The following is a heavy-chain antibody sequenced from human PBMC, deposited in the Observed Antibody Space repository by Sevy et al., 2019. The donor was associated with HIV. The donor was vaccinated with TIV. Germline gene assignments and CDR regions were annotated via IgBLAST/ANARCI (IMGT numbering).Heavy chain of an antibody. J-gene: IGHJ4*02. CDR3: ARGGTYYGSGTYYKGDYFDY. D-gene: IGHD3-10*01. CDR2: VIPVFGST. V-gene: IGHV1-69*06. CDR1: GGSFPNYA. Sequence: ASVKVSCKSSGGSFPNYAISWVRQAPGQGLEWMGRVIPVFGSTNYAQDSYGRVMITADKSTHTGYMELRGLTSDDTAVYYCARGGTYYGSGTYYKGDYFDYWGQGTLVTVSS.